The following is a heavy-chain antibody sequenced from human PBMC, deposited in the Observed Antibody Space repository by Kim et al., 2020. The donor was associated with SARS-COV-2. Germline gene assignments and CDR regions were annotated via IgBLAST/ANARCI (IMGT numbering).Heavy chain of an antibody. J-gene: IGHJ3*02. CDR2: ISCSGGST. CDR1: GFTFSSYA. CDR3: AKGEYYDSSGYADAFDI. Sequence: GGSLRLSCAASGFTFSSYAMSWVRQAPGKGLEWVSAISCSGGSTYYADSVKGRFTISRDNSKNTLYLQMNSLRAEDTAVYYCAKGEYYDSSGYADAFDIWGQGTMVTVSS. D-gene: IGHD3-22*01. V-gene: IGHV3-23*01.